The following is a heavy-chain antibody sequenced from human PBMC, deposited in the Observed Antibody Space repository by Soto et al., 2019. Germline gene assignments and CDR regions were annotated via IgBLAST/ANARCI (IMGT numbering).Heavy chain of an antibody. J-gene: IGHJ4*02. CDR2: IIPIFGTA. D-gene: IGHD6-19*01. CDR1: GGTFSSYA. CDR3: ARDGGGSSGWYGGDFDY. Sequence: QVQLVQSGAEVKKPGSSVKVSCKASGGTFSSYAISWVRQAPGQGLEWMGGIIPIFGTANYAQKFQGRVTSTADESTSAAYRELSSLRSEDTAVYYCARDGGGSSGWYGGDFDYWGQGTLVTVSS. V-gene: IGHV1-69*01.